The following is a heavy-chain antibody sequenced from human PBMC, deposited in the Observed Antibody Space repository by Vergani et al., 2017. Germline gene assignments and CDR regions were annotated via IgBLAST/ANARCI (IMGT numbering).Heavy chain of an antibody. CDR1: GGSFSGYY. J-gene: IGHJ4*02. D-gene: IGHD4-17*01. CDR3: ARHKYGDYLY. Sequence: QVQLQQWGAGLLKPSETLSLTCAVYGGSFSGYYWSWIRQPPGKGLEWIGEINHSGSTNYNPSLKSRVTISVDTSKNQFSLKLSSVTAADTAVYYCARHKYGDYLYWGQGTLVTVSS. V-gene: IGHV4-34*01. CDR2: INHSGST.